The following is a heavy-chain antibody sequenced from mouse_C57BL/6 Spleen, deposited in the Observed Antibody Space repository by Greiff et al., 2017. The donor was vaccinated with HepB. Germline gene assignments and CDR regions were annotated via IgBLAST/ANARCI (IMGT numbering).Heavy chain of an antibody. Sequence: QVQLQQSGAELVRPGTSVKMSCKASGYTFTNYWIGWAKQRPGHGLEWIGDIYPGGGSTNYNEKFKGKATLTADKSSSTAYMQFSSLTSEDSAIYYCARRVGITMDYWGQGTSVTVSS. D-gene: IGHD1-3*01. J-gene: IGHJ4*01. CDR2: IYPGGGST. V-gene: IGHV1-63*01. CDR3: ARRVGITMDY. CDR1: GYTFTNYW.